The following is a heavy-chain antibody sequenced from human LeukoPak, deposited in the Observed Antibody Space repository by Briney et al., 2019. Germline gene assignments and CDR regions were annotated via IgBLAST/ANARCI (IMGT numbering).Heavy chain of an antibody. V-gene: IGHV1-46*01. CDR3: ARDPKYSSSWYERGDY. Sequence: ASVKVSCKASGYTFTSYYLHWVRQAPGQGLEWMGIINPSGGSTSYAQKFQGRVTMTRDMSTSTVYMELSSLRSEDTAVYYCARDPKYSSSWYERGDYWGQGTLVTVSS. CDR1: GYTFTSYY. J-gene: IGHJ4*02. CDR2: INPSGGST. D-gene: IGHD6-13*01.